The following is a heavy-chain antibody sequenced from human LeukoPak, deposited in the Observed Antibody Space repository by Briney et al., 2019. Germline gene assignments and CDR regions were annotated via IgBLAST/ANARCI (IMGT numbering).Heavy chain of an antibody. V-gene: IGHV3-7*05. J-gene: IGHJ1*01. CDR3: ARAPDLDSSGYYYRFFQH. D-gene: IGHD3-22*01. Sequence: GGPLRLSCAASGFTFSTYWMSWVRQAPGKGLEWVANIKQDGNEKYYMDSVKGRFTISRDNAKNSLYLQMNSLRAEDTAVYYCARAPDLDSSGYYYRFFQHWGQGTLVTVSS. CDR2: IKQDGNEK. CDR1: GFTFSTYW.